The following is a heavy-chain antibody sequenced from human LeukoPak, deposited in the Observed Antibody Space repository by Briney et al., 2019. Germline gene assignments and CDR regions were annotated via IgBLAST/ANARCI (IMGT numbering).Heavy chain of an antibody. CDR1: GFTFSVYH. D-gene: IGHD3-10*01. CDR2: ISRSVSTI. J-gene: IGHJ5*02. Sequence: PGGSLSLSCAASGFTFSVYHMSWIRQAPGKGLEWVSYISRSVSTIYYADSVKGRFTISRDNAKNSLYLQLNSLRAEDTAVYYCARVLYGSGCSYNWLDPWGQGTLVTVSS. CDR3: ARVLYGSGCSYNWLDP. V-gene: IGHV3-11*01.